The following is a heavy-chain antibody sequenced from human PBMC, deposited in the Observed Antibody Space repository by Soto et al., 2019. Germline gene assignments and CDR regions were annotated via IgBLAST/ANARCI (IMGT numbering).Heavy chain of an antibody. CDR1: GYTFTTYG. Sequence: QVQLVQSGAEVKKPGASVKVSCKASGYTFTTYGISWVRQAPGQGLEWMGWISTYNGHTNYAQNFQDRVTMTTDTSTSTGYMELRSLRSDDTAVYYCARDWSAAVLPDSWGQGPLVTVSS. D-gene: IGHD6-25*01. J-gene: IGHJ4*02. V-gene: IGHV1-18*01. CDR3: ARDWSAAVLPDS. CDR2: ISTYNGHT.